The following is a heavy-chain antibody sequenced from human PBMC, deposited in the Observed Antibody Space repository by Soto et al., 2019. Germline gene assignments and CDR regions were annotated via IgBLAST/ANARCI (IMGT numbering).Heavy chain of an antibody. V-gene: IGHV1-69*12. CDR1: GATFGNTA. Sequence: QVQLVQSGAEVKEPGSSVNVSCKTSGATFGNTAVTWVRQAPGQGLEWIGGIVPLFGTANYAQKFRGRVPITADESASTAYMGLSSLRTDDTAVYYCARDGDPGYSFWSGPLGGGRFDPWGQGTLVTVSS. CDR2: IVPLFGTA. D-gene: IGHD3-3*01. CDR3: ARDGDPGYSFWSGPLGGGRFDP. J-gene: IGHJ5*02.